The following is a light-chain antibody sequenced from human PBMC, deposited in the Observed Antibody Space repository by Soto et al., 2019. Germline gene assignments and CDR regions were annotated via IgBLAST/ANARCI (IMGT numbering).Light chain of an antibody. J-gene: IGLJ3*02. CDR3: VLYMGSGIWV. CDR2: STN. V-gene: IGLV8-61*01. Sequence: QAVETQEPSFSVSPGGTVTLTCGLSSGSVSTSYYPSWYQQTPGQAPRTLIYSTNTRSSGVPDRFSGSILGNKAALTITGAQADDESDYYCVLYMGSGIWVFGGGTKVTVL. CDR1: SGSVSTSYY.